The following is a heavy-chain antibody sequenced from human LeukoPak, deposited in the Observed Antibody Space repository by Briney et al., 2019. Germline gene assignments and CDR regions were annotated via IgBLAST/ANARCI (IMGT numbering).Heavy chain of an antibody. CDR1: GGTFSSYA. Sequence: AAVKVSCKASGGTFSSYAISWVRHAPGQGLEWMGRIFPIFGTANYAQTFQGRVTITADKSTSTAYIELSSLRSEDTAVYYCARVAWGYYDSSGYLGAFDIWGQGTMVTVSS. CDR3: ARVAWGYYDSSGYLGAFDI. CDR2: IFPIFGTA. D-gene: IGHD3-22*01. V-gene: IGHV1-69*06. J-gene: IGHJ3*02.